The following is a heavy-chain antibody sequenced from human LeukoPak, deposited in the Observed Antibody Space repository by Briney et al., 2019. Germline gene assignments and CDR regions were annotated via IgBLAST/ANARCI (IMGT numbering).Heavy chain of an antibody. V-gene: IGHV3-30*03. CDR2: ISYDGSNK. D-gene: IGHD3-10*01. J-gene: IGHJ4*02. CDR1: GFTFSSYG. CDR3: ARGRRLWFGESQVSASMDDY. Sequence: GVSLRLSCAASGFTFSSYGMHWVRQAPGKGLEGVAVISYDGSNKYYADSVKGRFTISRDNSKNTLYLQMNSQRAEDTAVYYCARGRRLWFGESQVSASMDDYWGQGTLVTVSS.